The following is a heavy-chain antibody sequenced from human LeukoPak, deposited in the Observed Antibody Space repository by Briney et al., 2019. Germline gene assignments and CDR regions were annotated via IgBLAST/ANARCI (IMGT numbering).Heavy chain of an antibody. CDR1: GGSFSGYY. V-gene: IGHV4-34*01. J-gene: IGHJ4*02. Sequence: SETLSLTCAAYGGSFSGYYWSWIRQPPGKGLEWIGEINHSGSTNYHPSLKSRVTISVDTSKNQFSLKLSSVTAADTSVYYCARGPRREDFWSGYYTKPFDYWGQGTLVTVSS. CDR2: INHSGST. CDR3: ARGPRREDFWSGYYTKPFDY. D-gene: IGHD3-3*01.